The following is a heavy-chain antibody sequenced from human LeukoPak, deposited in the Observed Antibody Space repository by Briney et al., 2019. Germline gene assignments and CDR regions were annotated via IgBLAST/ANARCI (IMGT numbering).Heavy chain of an antibody. CDR2: IYYSGST. Sequence: SETLSLTCTVSGGSISSYYWSWIRQPPGKGLEWIGYIYYSGSTNYNPSLKSRVTISVDTSKNQFSLKLSSATAADTAVYYCARQYYYGSGSYYDLWGQGTLVTVSS. CDR3: ARQYYYGSGSYYDL. V-gene: IGHV4-59*01. D-gene: IGHD3-10*01. J-gene: IGHJ4*02. CDR1: GGSISSYY.